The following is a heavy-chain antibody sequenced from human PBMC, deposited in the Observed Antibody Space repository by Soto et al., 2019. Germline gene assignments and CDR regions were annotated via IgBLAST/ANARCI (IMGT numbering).Heavy chain of an antibody. D-gene: IGHD6-19*01. V-gene: IGHV3-23*01. Sequence: PGGSLRLSCAASGFTFSSYAMSWVRQAPWKGLEWVSAISGSGGSTYYADSVKGRFTISRDNSKNTLYLQMNSLRAEDTAVYYCAKDRITSIAVAGTYQFYWGQGTLVTVSS. CDR2: ISGSGGST. CDR1: GFTFSSYA. J-gene: IGHJ4*02. CDR3: AKDRITSIAVAGTYQFY.